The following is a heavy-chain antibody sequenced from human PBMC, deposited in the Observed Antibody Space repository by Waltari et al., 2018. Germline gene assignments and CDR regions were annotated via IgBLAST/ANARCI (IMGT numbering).Heavy chain of an antibody. CDR1: GYSISSGYY. D-gene: IGHD3-9*01. CDR2: IYHSGST. J-gene: IGHJ4*02. CDR3: ARIGYDILTGPYGPQYFDY. V-gene: IGHV4-38-2*01. Sequence: QVQLQESGPGLVKPSETLSLTCAVSGYSISSGYYWGWIRQPPGKGLEWIGSIYHSGSTYYNPSLKSRVTISVDTSKNQFSLKLSSVTAADTAVYYCARIGYDILTGPYGPQYFDYWGQGTLVTVSS.